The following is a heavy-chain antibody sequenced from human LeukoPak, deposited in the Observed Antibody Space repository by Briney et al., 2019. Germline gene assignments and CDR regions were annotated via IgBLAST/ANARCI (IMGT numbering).Heavy chain of an antibody. D-gene: IGHD3-3*01. CDR2: IYSGGST. Sequence: GGSLRLSCAPSGFTFSNNYMPWVPQAPGKGLEWFSVIYSGGSTYYAGCVKSRVTISRDKSKNTMYLQMNSLRAEDSAVYYCARDAHWAGLWSTSYHYVDYWGQGTLVTVSS. CDR3: ARDAHWAGLWSTSYHYVDY. J-gene: IGHJ4*02. V-gene: IGHV3-66*01. CDR1: GFTFSNNY.